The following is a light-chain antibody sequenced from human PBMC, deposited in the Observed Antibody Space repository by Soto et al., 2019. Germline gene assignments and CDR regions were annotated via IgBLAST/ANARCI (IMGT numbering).Light chain of an antibody. Sequence: EIVLTQSPVTLSLSPGERATLSCRASQSVDSYLAWYQQKPGQAPRLLIYEASNRASGIPARFSGSGSGTDFTLTISSLEPEDFAVYYCQQRSKWPPEVTFGQGTRLEIK. CDR2: EAS. CDR3: QQRSKWPPEVT. CDR1: QSVDSY. J-gene: IGKJ5*01. V-gene: IGKV3-11*01.